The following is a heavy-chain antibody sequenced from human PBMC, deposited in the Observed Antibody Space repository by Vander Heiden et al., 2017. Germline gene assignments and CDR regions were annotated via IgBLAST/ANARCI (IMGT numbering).Heavy chain of an antibody. J-gene: IGHJ2*01. Sequence: QITLKGSGPTLVKPTQTLTLTCTSSAFSLMTSRVGVGWLRQPPGKAPEWLALIYWNDLKRYSPSLNNRLFITMDTSKDQVVLTMTNVDPLDTATYYCAYHYWFFHVWGRGTLVTVSS. CDR3: AYHYWFFHV. CDR1: AFSLMTSRVG. CDR2: IYWNDLK. V-gene: IGHV2-5*01.